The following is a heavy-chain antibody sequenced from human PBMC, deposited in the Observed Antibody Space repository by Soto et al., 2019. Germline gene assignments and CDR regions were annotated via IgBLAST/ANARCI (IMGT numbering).Heavy chain of an antibody. CDR2: IYYSGST. J-gene: IGHJ6*02. CDR3: ARGPLGYGSGSYGMDV. Sequence: PSETLSLTCTVSGGSISSGGYYWSWIRQDPGKGLEWIGYIYYSGSTYYNPSLKSRVTISVDTSKNQFSLKLSSVTAADTAVYYCARGPLGYGSGSYGMDVWGQGTTVTVSS. V-gene: IGHV4-31*03. CDR1: GGSISSGGYY. D-gene: IGHD3-10*01.